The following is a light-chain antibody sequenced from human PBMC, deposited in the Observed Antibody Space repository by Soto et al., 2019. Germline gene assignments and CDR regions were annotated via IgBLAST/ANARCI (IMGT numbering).Light chain of an antibody. Sequence: EIVLTQNPCTLSLSPGERATLSCMASQSVSSSYLAWYQQKPGQAPRLLIYDAYNRATGIPPRFSGSGSGTDFTLTISSLEPEDSAVYYCQQRHMWPITVCQGGRPAIK. J-gene: IGKJ5*01. CDR3: QQRHMWPIT. CDR1: QSVSSSY. V-gene: IGKV3D-20*02. CDR2: DAY.